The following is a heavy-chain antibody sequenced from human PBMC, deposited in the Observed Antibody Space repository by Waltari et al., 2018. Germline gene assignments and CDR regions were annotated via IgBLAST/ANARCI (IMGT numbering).Heavy chain of an antibody. CDR2: ILPIFGTA. D-gene: IGHD6-13*01. CDR3: ARGSQQLSTFDY. J-gene: IGHJ4*02. CDR1: GGTFSSYA. V-gene: IGHV1-69*01. Sequence: QVQLVQSGAEVKKPGSSVKVSCKASGGTFSSYALSWVRTAPGQGREWMGGILPIFGTANYAQKFQGRVTITADESTSTAYMELSSLRSEDTAVYYCARGSQQLSTFDYWGQGTLVTVSS.